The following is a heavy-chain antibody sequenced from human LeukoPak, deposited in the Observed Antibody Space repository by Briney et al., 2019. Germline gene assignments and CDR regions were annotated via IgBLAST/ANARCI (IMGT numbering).Heavy chain of an antibody. V-gene: IGHV4-34*01. D-gene: IGHD3-10*01. J-gene: IGHJ6*02. CDR2: INHSGST. Sequence: SETLSLTCAVYGGSFSGYYWSWIRQPPGKGLEWIGEINHSGSTNYNPSLKSRVTISVDTSKNQFSLKLSSVTAADTAVYYRARAIYGSGSRPRYYYYYGMDVWGQGTTVTVSS. CDR1: GGSFSGYY. CDR3: ARAIYGSGSRPRYYYYYGMDV.